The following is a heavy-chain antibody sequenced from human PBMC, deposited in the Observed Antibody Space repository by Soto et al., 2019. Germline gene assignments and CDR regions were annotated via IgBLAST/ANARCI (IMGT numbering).Heavy chain of an antibody. CDR1: GGSFSSYY. D-gene: IGHD2-2*02. J-gene: IGHJ6*02. V-gene: IGHV4-59*01. CDR2: ISYGGST. CDR3: ARDRIIPRHYGMDV. Sequence: QVQLQESGQGLVKTSETLSLTCTVSGGSFSSYYWSWIRQPPGKGLEWYGYISYGGSTDYNPSLKSRVTISVDTSKNQFSLNLSSVTAADTAVYYCARDRIIPRHYGMDVWGQGTTVTVSS.